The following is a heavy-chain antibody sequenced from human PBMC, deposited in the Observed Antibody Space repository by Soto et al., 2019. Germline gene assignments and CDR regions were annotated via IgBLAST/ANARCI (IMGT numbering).Heavy chain of an antibody. Sequence: WETLSLTCSVSGASITSYYWSWIRQSAGEGLQWIGRVYARGATNFNPSLKSRVTISGDTSKNQSSLKLTSVTAADTAVYYCARSSGDDFFYYGMDVWGHGTTVTVSS. V-gene: IGHV4-59*10. CDR1: GASITSYY. D-gene: IGHD4-17*01. CDR2: VYARGAT. CDR3: ARSSGDDFFYYGMDV. J-gene: IGHJ6*02.